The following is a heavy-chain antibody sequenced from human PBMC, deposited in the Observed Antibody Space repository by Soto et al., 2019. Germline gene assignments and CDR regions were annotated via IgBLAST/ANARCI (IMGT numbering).Heavy chain of an antibody. CDR3: AKDLDIAVAGPRFHGMDV. V-gene: IGHV3-30*18. CDR1: GFTFSSYG. CDR2: ISYDGSNK. J-gene: IGHJ6*02. Sequence: GGSLRLSCAASGFTFSSYGMHWVRQAPGKGLEWVAVISYDGSNKYYADSVKGRFTISRDNSKNTLYLQMNSLRAEDTAVYYCAKDLDIAVAGPRFHGMDVWGQGTTVTVSS. D-gene: IGHD6-19*01.